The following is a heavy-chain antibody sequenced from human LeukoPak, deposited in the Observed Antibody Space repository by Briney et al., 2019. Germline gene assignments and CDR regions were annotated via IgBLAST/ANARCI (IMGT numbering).Heavy chain of an antibody. D-gene: IGHD4-23*01. CDR1: GGSISSGGYS. V-gene: IGHV4-30-2*05. CDR3: ARDHDTVVTKGWGNWFDP. Sequence: ASQTLSLTCAVSGGSISSGGYSWSWIRQPPGKGLEWIGYIYYSGSTYYNPSLKSRVTISVDTSKNQFSLKLSSVTAADTAVYYCARDHDTVVTKGWGNWFDPWGQGTLVTVSS. J-gene: IGHJ5*02. CDR2: IYYSGST.